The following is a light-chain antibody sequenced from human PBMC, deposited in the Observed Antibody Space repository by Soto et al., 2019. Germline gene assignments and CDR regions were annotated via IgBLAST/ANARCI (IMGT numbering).Light chain of an antibody. CDR2: AAS. CDR3: QQYYSYPRT. CDR1: QCISSY. J-gene: IGKJ1*01. V-gene: IGKV1-8*01. Sequence: AIRMTQSPSSLSASTGDRVTITCRASQCISSYLACYQQKPGKAPKLLIYAASTLQSGVPSRFSGSGSGTDFTLTISCLQSEDFATYYCQQYYSYPRTFGQGTKVDIK.